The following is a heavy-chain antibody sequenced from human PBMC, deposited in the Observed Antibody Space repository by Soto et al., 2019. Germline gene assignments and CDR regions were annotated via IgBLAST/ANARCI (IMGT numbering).Heavy chain of an antibody. CDR1: GFTFSSYS. D-gene: IGHD5-12*01. J-gene: IGHJ4*02. CDR2: ISSSSSTI. Sequence: EVPLVESGGGLVQPGGSLRLSCAASGFTFSSYSMNWVRQAPGKGLEWVSYISSSSSTIYYADSVKGRFTISRDNAKNSLYLQMNSLRAEDTAVYYCASQSSEWLLFASWGQGTLDTVSS. V-gene: IGHV3-48*01. CDR3: ASQSSEWLLFAS.